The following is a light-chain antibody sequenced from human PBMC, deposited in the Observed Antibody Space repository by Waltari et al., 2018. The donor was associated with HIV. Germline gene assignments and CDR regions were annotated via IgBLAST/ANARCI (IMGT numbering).Light chain of an antibody. CDR1: NDGSNS. CDR3: QVWDSSSNHAV. Sequence: SSVPTQSPSASVAPGQTARITCRGTNDGSNSVHYYQQQSRQAPVLAVHDDTDRPAGIPERFSGSNAGNTATLTISRVEAGDEADYYCQVWDSSSNHAVVGGGTKLSV. CDR2: DDT. V-gene: IGLV3-21*02. J-gene: IGLJ3*02.